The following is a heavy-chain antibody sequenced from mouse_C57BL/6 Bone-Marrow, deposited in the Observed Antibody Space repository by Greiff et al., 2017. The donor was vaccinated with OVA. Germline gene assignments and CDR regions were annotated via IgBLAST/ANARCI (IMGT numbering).Heavy chain of an antibody. CDR2: ISGGGGNT. CDR1: GFTFSSYT. D-gene: IGHD2-5*01. Sequence: EVQLVESGGGLVKPGGSLKLSCAASGFTFSSYTMSWVRQTPEKRLEWVATISGGGGNTYYPDSVKGRFTISRDNAKNTLYLQMSSLRSEDTALYYCARLSSYYSNYPYFDYWGQGTTLTVSS. V-gene: IGHV5-9*01. J-gene: IGHJ2*01. CDR3: ARLSSYYSNYPYFDY.